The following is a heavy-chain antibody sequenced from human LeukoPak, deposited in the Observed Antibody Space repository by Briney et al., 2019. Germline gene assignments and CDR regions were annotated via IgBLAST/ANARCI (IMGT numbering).Heavy chain of an antibody. D-gene: IGHD2-2*01. CDR1: GACISSYY. CDR2: IYYSGSI. J-gene: IGHJ6*02. CDR3: ARLPGYCSSTSCPTGRLYYYYGMDV. Sequence: SETLSLTCTVSGACISSYYWSWIRQPPGKGLERIGDIYYSGSIKYNPSLKSRVTMSVDTSKNQFSLKLSSVTAADTAVYYCARLPGYCSSTSCPTGRLYYYYGMDVWVQGTTVTVSS. V-gene: IGHV4-59*12.